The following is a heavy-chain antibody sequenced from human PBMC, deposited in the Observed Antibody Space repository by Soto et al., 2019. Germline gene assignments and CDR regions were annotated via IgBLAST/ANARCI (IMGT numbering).Heavy chain of an antibody. CDR2: TYYRSKWYN. D-gene: IGHD2-2*02. CDR1: GDSVSSNSAA. V-gene: IGHV6-1*01. J-gene: IGHJ6*02. Sequence: SQTLSLTCAISGDSVSSNSAAWNRIRQSPSRGLEWLGRTYYRSKWYNDYAVSVKSRITINPDTSKNQFSLQLNSVTPEDTAVYYCARAIVVPAAIQLYYYYGMDVWGQGTTVTVSS. CDR3: ARAIVVPAAIQLYYYYGMDV.